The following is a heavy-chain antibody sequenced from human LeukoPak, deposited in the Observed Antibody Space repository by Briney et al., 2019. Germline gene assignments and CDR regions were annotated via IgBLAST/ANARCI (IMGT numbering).Heavy chain of an antibody. CDR3: ARVYGWPPRLDY. CDR2: IYSSGTT. Sequence: SETLSLTCTVSGGSLSSYFWSWIRQSAGKGLEWIGRIYSSGTTDYNPSLKSRLTISVDTSKKTFSLNLSSVTAADTAVYYCARVYGWPPRLDYWGQGTLVTVSS. J-gene: IGHJ4*02. D-gene: IGHD2/OR15-2a*01. V-gene: IGHV4-4*07. CDR1: GGSLSSYF.